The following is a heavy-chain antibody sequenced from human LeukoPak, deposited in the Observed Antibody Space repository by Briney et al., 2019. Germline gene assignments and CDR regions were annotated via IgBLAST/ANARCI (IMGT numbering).Heavy chain of an antibody. V-gene: IGHV4-34*01. Sequence: PSETLSLTCAVYGGSFSDYFWSWIRQPPGKGLEWIGEINHSGSTNYNPSLKSRVTISVDTSKNQFSLKLSSVTAADTAVYYCARGFTVATFDYWGQGTLVTVSS. CDR1: GGSFSDYF. J-gene: IGHJ4*02. CDR2: INHSGST. CDR3: ARGFTVATFDY. D-gene: IGHD4-23*01.